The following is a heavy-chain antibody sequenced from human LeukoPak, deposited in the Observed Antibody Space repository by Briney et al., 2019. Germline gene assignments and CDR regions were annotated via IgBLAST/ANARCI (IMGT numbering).Heavy chain of an antibody. D-gene: IGHD6-13*01. J-gene: IGHJ3*02. V-gene: IGHV5-51*01. CDR1: GYSFISYL. CDR2: IYPGDSDT. Sequence: SGESLKISCKGSGYSFISYLIGWVRQMPGKGLEWMGIIYPGDSDTRYSPSFQGQVTISADKSISTAYLQWSSLKASDTAMYYCARRAALLISAFDIWGQGTMVTVSS. CDR3: ARRAALLISAFDI.